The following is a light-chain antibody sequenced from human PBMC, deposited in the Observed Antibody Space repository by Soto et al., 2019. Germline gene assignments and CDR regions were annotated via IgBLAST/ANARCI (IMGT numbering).Light chain of an antibody. CDR3: QHWTDYSWT. CDR1: QSLTMW. V-gene: IGKV1-5*03. Sequence: DIHMTQPPSTLSASVGARVTITCRASQSLTMWVAWYQQKPGKAPNRLIYKTSSLESGVPSRFSGSGSGTEFTLTISSLQPDEFATYYCQHWTDYSWTVGQGTKVEVK. J-gene: IGKJ1*01. CDR2: KTS.